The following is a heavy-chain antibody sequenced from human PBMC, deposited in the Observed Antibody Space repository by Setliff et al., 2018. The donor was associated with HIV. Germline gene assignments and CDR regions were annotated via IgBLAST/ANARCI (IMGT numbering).Heavy chain of an antibody. CDR3: ASGYYDILTGYSNYNGMDV. V-gene: IGHV1-69*10. J-gene: IGHJ6*02. CDR1: RGTIRRYA. Sequence: SVKIFCYAPRGTIRRYAISWVRQAPGQGLEWMGGMIPILGIANYAQKFQGRITITADNSTSTAYMELSSLRSEDTAVYYCASGYYDILTGYSNYNGMDVWGQGTTVTVSS. CDR2: MIPILGIA. D-gene: IGHD3-9*01.